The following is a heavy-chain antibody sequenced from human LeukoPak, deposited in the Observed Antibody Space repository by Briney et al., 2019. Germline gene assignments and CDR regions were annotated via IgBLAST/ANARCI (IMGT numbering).Heavy chain of an antibody. V-gene: IGHV5-10-1*01. CDR1: GYSFTSYW. D-gene: IGHD5-12*01. J-gene: IGHJ4*02. CDR3: AILHHSGYLDYIDY. Sequence: NLGESLKISCKGSGYSFTSYWISWVRQMPGKGLEWMGRIDPSDSYTNYSPSFQGHVTISADKSVSTAYLQWSSLKASDTAMYYCAILHHSGYLDYIDYWGQGTLVTVSS. CDR2: IDPSDSYT.